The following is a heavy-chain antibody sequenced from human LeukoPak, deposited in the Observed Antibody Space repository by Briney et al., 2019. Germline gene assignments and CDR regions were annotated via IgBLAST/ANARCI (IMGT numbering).Heavy chain of an antibody. D-gene: IGHD2-2*01. CDR3: AVVPAAMWNWFDP. V-gene: IGHV3-30-3*01. J-gene: IGHJ5*02. Sequence: GGSLRLSCAASGFTFSSYAMHWVRQAPGKGLEWVAVISYDGSNKYYADSVKGRFTISRDNSKNTLYLQMNSLRAEDTAVYYCAVVPAAMWNWFDPWGQGTLVTVSS. CDR1: GFTFSSYA. CDR2: ISYDGSNK.